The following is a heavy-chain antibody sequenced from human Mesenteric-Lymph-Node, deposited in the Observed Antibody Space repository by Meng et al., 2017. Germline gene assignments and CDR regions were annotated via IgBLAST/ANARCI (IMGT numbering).Heavy chain of an antibody. D-gene: IGHD5-24*01. V-gene: IGHV4-34*01. J-gene: IGHJ5*02. CDR3: ARVCCRWPKARNWFDP. Sequence: QVQLTQWGAGLLKPSETLSLTCAVYGGSFSGYYWSWIRQPPGKGLEWIGEINHSGSTNYNPSLKSRVTISVDTSKNQFSLKLSSVTAADTAVYYCARVCCRWPKARNWFDPWGQGTLVTVSS. CDR1: GGSFSGYY. CDR2: INHSGST.